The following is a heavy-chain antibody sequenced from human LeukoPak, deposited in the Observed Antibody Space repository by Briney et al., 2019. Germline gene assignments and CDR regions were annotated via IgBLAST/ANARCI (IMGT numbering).Heavy chain of an antibody. CDR1: GFTFSDYY. CDR3: ARLGGEDSSRWYFDY. CDR2: INSSGGST. D-gene: IGHD3-22*01. V-gene: IGHV3-64*01. J-gene: IGHJ4*02. Sequence: GGSLRLSCAASGFTFSDYYMSWVRQAPGKGLEYVSAINSSGGSTYYANSVKGRFTISRDNSKNTLYLQMGSLRPEDMAVYYCARLGGEDSSRWYFDYWGQGTLVTVSS.